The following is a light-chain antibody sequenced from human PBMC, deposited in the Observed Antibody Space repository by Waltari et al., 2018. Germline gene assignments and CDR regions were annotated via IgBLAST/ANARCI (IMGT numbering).Light chain of an antibody. Sequence: QSALTQPRSVSGSPGQSVTISCTGTSSDVGGYDYVPWYQHHPGKAPKPLIFDVTKRPSGVPDRFSGSKSGYTASLTISGLQAEDEADYYCCSYAGSYTHVVFGGGTKLTVL. CDR1: SSDVGGYDY. J-gene: IGLJ2*01. V-gene: IGLV2-11*01. CDR3: CSYAGSYTHVV. CDR2: DVT.